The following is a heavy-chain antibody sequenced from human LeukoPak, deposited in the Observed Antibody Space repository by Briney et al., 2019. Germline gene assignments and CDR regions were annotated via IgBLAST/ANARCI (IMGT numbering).Heavy chain of an antibody. Sequence: GGSLRLSCAASGFTFSSYGMHWVRQAPGKGLEWVAVISYDGSNKYYADSVKGRFTISRDNSKNTLYLQMNSLRAEDTAVYYCVKCAGFSSTDEFDYWGQGTLVTVSS. V-gene: IGHV3-30*18. CDR3: VKCAGFSSTDEFDY. CDR2: ISYDGSNK. CDR1: GFTFSSYG. D-gene: IGHD4-17*01. J-gene: IGHJ4*02.